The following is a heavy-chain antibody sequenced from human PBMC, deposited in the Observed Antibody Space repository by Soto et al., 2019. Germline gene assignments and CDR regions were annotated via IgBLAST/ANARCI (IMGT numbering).Heavy chain of an antibody. CDR1: GFTFRNNA. CDR3: AKDLAYFGSGSVGWFDP. CDR2: ISGSATST. D-gene: IGHD3-10*01. Sequence: EVQLLEPGGGLVQPGGSLRLSCAASGFTFRNNAMSWVRQAPGKGLYWVSGISGSATSTWYADSVRGRFTISRDNSKSTLYLQRNHLRVEATALYCCAKDLAYFGSGSVGWFDPWGQGTLVSVSS. V-gene: IGHV3-23*01. J-gene: IGHJ5*02.